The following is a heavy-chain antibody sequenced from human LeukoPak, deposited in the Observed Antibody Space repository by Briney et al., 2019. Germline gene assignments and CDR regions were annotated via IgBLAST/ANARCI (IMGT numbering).Heavy chain of an antibody. Sequence: SQTLSLTCTVSGGSISSGSYYWSWIRQPAGKGLEWIGRIYTSGNTNYNPSLKGRVTMSVDTSKNQFSLKLSSVTAADTAVYYCARGDYGDYDYWGQGTLVTVSS. J-gene: IGHJ4*02. CDR2: IYTSGNT. V-gene: IGHV4-61*02. D-gene: IGHD4-17*01. CDR1: GGSISSGSYY. CDR3: ARGDYGDYDY.